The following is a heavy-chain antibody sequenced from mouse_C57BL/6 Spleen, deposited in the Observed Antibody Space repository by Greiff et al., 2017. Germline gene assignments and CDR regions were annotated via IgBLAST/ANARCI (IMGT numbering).Heavy chain of an antibody. CDR1: GYTFTDYE. Sequence: QVQLKQSGAELVRPGASVTLSCKASGYTFTDYEMHWVKQTPVHGLEWIGAIDPETGGTAYNQKFKGKAILTADKSSSTAYMELRSLTSEDSAVYYCTRGLAWFAYWGQGTLGTVSA. J-gene: IGHJ3*01. D-gene: IGHD4-1*01. V-gene: IGHV1-15*01. CDR2: IDPETGGT. CDR3: TRGLAWFAY.